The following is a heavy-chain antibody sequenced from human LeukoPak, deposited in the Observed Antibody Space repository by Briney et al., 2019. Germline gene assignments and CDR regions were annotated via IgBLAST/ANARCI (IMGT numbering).Heavy chain of an antibody. D-gene: IGHD4-17*01. CDR2: IKQDGSEK. Sequence: GGSLRLSCAASGFTFSSYWMSWVRQAPGKGLEWVANIKQDGSEKYYVDSVKGRFTISRDNSKNTLYLQMNSLRAEDTAVYYCADSYGDYARQAFDIWGQGTMVTVSS. V-gene: IGHV3-7*03. J-gene: IGHJ3*02. CDR1: GFTFSSYW. CDR3: ADSYGDYARQAFDI.